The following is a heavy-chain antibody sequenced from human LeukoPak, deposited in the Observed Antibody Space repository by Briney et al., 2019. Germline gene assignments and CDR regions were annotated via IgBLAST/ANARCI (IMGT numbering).Heavy chain of an antibody. D-gene: IGHD3-22*01. Sequence: GGSLRLSCAASGFTFSTSWMTWVRQAPGKGLEWVSSISSSSSYIYYADSVKGRFTISRDNAKNSLYLQMNSLRAEDTAVYYCARAWGYYDSSGYYLAHLTDAFDIWGQGTMVTVSS. CDR3: ARAWGYYDSSGYYLAHLTDAFDI. CDR1: GFTFSTSW. J-gene: IGHJ3*02. CDR2: ISSSSSYI. V-gene: IGHV3-21*01.